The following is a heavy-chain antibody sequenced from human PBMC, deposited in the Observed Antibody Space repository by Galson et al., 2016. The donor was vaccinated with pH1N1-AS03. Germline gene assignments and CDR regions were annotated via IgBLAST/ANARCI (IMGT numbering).Heavy chain of an antibody. J-gene: IGHJ4*02. CDR2: ITSGGNT. CDR3: AKYKGSSRHDDY. Sequence: SLRLSCAASGFSFSSYAMSWVRQAPGKGLQWVSSITSGGNTYYAESVKGRFTISRDNSKQTLYLQMNSMRAEDAAVYRCAKYKGSSRHDDYWGQGTRVTVSS. V-gene: IGHV3-23*01. D-gene: IGHD6-13*01. CDR1: GFSFSSYA.